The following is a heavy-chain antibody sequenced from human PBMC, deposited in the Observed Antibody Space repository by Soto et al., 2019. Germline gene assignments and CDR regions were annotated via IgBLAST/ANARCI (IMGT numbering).Heavy chain of an antibody. D-gene: IGHD2-21*02. J-gene: IGHJ6*02. CDR1: GGTFSSYA. Sequence: GASVKVSCKALGGTFSSYAICWVRQSPGQGLEWMGGIIPMFDSTNYARKFQGRVTITADESTSTAFMDLSSLRSEDTAVYYCARRVVVTSVRDIAYYYYGLDVWGQGTTVTVSS. V-gene: IGHV1-69*13. CDR2: IIPMFDST. CDR3: ARRVVVTSVRDIAYYYYGLDV.